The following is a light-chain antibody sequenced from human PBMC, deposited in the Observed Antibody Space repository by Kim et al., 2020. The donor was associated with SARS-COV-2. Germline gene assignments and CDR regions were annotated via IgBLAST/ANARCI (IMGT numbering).Light chain of an antibody. J-gene: IGLJ3*02. CDR2: QDS. CDR1: KLGDKY. CDR3: QAWDSSTWV. V-gene: IGLV3-1*01. Sequence: MSPGQTASITCSGDKLGDKYACWYQQKPSQSPVLVIYQDSKRPSGIPERFSGSNSGNTATLTISGTQAMDEADYYCQAWDSSTWVFGGGTQLTVL.